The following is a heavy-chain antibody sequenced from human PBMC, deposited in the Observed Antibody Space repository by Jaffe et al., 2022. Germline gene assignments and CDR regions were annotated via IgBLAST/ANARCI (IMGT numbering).Heavy chain of an antibody. V-gene: IGHV4-61*01. CDR2: IYYSGST. D-gene: IGHD1-7*01. CDR3: ARRRPNWNYEESYYYYYMDV. CDR1: GGSVSSGSYY. J-gene: IGHJ6*03. Sequence: QVQLQESGPGLVKPSETLSLTCTVSGGSVSSGSYYWSWIRQPPGKGLEWIGYIYYSGSTNYNPSLKSRVTISVDTSKNQFSLKLSSVTAADTAVYYCARRRPNWNYEESYYYYYMDVWGKGTTVTVSS.